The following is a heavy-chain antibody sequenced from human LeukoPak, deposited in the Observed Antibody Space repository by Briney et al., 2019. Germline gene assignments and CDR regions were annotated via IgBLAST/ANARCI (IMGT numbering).Heavy chain of an antibody. D-gene: IGHD6-19*01. CDR3: ARGTAVANIGGIYYYYGMDV. Sequence: PSETLSLTCTVSGGSISSYYWSWIRQPAGKGLEWIGRIYTSGSTNYNPSLKSRVTMSVDTSKNQFSLKLSSVTAADTAVYYCARGTAVANIGGIYYYYGMDVRGQGTTVTVSS. CDR1: GGSISSYY. CDR2: IYTSGST. J-gene: IGHJ6*02. V-gene: IGHV4-4*07.